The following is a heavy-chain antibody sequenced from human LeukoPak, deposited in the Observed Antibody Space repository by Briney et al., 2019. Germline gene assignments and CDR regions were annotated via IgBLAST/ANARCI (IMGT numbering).Heavy chain of an antibody. V-gene: IGHV2-5*02. J-gene: IGHJ3*02. Sequence: SGPALVKPTQTLTLTCSFSGFSLNTGGVGVGWIRQPPGKALEWLALIYWDDDKRYSPSLKRRLTITTDTSKNQVVLTMTNMDPVDTGTYYCAHTGPSNGWWGGAFDIWGQGTMVTVSS. CDR2: IYWDDDK. CDR1: GFSLNTGGVG. D-gene: IGHD6-19*01. CDR3: AHTGPSNGWWGGAFDI.